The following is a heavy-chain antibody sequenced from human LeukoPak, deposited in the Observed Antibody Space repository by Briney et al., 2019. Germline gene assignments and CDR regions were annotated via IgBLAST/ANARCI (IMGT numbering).Heavy chain of an antibody. J-gene: IGHJ4*02. D-gene: IGHD6-13*01. CDR3: ARSTRYSSSWERGYFDY. CDR2: IKQDGSEK. V-gene: IGHV3-7*01. Sequence: GGSLRLSCAASGFTFSSYWMSWVRKAPGKGLEWVANIKQDGSEKYYVDSVKGRFTISRDNAKNSLYLQMNSLRAEDTAVYYCARSTRYSSSWERGYFDYWGQGSLVTVSS. CDR1: GFTFSSYW.